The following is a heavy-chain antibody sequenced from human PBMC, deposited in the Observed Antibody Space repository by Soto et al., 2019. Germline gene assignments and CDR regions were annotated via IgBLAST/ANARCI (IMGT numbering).Heavy chain of an antibody. D-gene: IGHD3-22*01. CDR2: ISWNDDK. CDR1: DFSLNTNGVG. J-gene: IGHJ4*02. Sequence: QITLTESGPTLVKPTQTLTLTCTFSDFSLNTNGVGVGWLRQPPGKALEWLALISWNDDKRYSPSLKSRLTITTDTSKDQVVLTVTNMDPVDTATYYCAHKAQSSAYYVYFDYWGQGTLVTVSS. V-gene: IGHV2-5*01. CDR3: AHKAQSSAYYVYFDY.